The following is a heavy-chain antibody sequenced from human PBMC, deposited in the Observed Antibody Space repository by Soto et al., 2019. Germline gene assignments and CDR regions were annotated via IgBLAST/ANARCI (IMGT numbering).Heavy chain of an antibody. Sequence: QVQLQESGPGLVRPSQTLSLTCTVSGGSISSDHYHWTWIRQTPGKGLEWIGYIHYSASVYYNPSLQSPVTMSVDTSKTLFSLKLSSVTATDTAVYFCVREDDGGDRDYYGLDVWGQGTTVTVSS. CDR3: VREDDGGDRDYYGLDV. V-gene: IGHV4-30-4*01. J-gene: IGHJ6*02. CDR1: GGSISSDHYH. D-gene: IGHD4-17*01. CDR2: IHYSASV.